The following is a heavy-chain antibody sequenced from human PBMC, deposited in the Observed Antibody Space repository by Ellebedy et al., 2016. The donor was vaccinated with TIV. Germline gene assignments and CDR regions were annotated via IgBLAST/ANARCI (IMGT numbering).Heavy chain of an antibody. J-gene: IGHJ6*03. CDR3: ARPNMGYYYMDA. CDR2: IYPGDSDT. D-gene: IGHD2/OR15-2a*01. Sequence: GESLKISCKGSGYSFSTYWIGWVRQMPGKGLEWMGIIYPGDSDTRYSPSFQGQVGISVDKSISTAYLQWSSLKASDTAIYYCARPNMGYYYMDAWGQGTTVIVSS. CDR1: GYSFSTYW. V-gene: IGHV5-51*01.